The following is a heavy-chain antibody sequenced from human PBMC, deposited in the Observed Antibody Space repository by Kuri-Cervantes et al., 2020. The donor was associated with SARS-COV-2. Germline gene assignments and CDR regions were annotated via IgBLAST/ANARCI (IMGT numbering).Heavy chain of an antibody. CDR3: ARPDSSGYYFDY. CDR2: IYYSGSA. J-gene: IGHJ4*02. CDR1: GGSISNGSFY. Sequence: SETLSLTCTVSGGSISNGSFYWGWIRQPPGRGLEWIGNIYYSGSAYYYPSPESRATISLDTSNNQFPLKLSSVTAADTAVYYCARPDSSGYYFDYWGQGTLVTVSS. V-gene: IGHV4-39*01. D-gene: IGHD3-22*01.